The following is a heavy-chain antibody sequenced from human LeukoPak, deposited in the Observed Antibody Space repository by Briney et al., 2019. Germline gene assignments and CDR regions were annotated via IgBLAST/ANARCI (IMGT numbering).Heavy chain of an antibody. CDR3: AREVVGIERLYYYYYGMDV. CDR1: GGSISSGDYY. V-gene: IGHV4-30-4*01. J-gene: IGHJ6*02. D-gene: IGHD2-21*01. Sequence: SETLSLTCTVSGGSISSGDYYWSWIRQPPGKGLEWIGYIYYSGSTYYNPSLKSRVTISVDTSKNQFSLKLSSVTAADTAVYYCAREVVGIERLYYYYYGMDVWGQGTTVTVSS. CDR2: IYYSGST.